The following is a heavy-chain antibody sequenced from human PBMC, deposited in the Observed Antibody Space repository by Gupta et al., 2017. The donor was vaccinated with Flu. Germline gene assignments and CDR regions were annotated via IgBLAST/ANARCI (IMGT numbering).Heavy chain of an antibody. V-gene: IGHV3-33*01. CDR3: ARDGSLLWFGSPYYFDY. Sequence: QVQLVESGGGVVQPGRSLRLSCAASGFTFSSYGMHWVRQAPGKGLEWVAVIWYDGSNKYYADSVKGRFTISRDNSKNTLYLQMNSLRAEDTAVYYCARDGSLLWFGSPYYFDYWGQGTLVTVSS. D-gene: IGHD3-10*01. CDR2: IWYDGSNK. J-gene: IGHJ4*02. CDR1: GFTFSSYG.